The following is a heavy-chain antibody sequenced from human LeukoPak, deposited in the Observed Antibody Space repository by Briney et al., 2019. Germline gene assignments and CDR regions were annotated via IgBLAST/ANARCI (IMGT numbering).Heavy chain of an antibody. CDR1: GFTFSSNV. Sequence: GRSLRLSCAASGFTFSSNVMHWVRQAPGKGLEWVAFIRYDGSNKYYADSVKGRFTISRDNSKHTLYLQMNSVRDEDTAVYFCAKGDKMLTWRRTYNRFDPWGQGTLVTASS. D-gene: IGHD3-16*01. CDR3: AKGDKMLTWRRTYNRFDP. CDR2: IRYDGSNK. V-gene: IGHV3-30*02. J-gene: IGHJ5*02.